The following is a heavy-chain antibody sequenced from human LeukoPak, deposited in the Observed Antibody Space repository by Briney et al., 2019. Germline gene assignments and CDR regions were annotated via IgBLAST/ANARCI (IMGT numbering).Heavy chain of an antibody. CDR2: ISSNGGST. Sequence: GGSLRLSCSASGFTFSSYAMHWVRQAPGKGLEYVSAISSNGGSTYYADSVKGRFTISRDNSKNTLYLQMSSLRAEDTAVYYCVESRVVGSLGRDGYNLGAFDIWGQGTMVTVSS. J-gene: IGHJ3*02. CDR3: VESRVVGSLGRDGYNLGAFDI. CDR1: GFTFSSYA. D-gene: IGHD5-24*01. V-gene: IGHV3-64D*09.